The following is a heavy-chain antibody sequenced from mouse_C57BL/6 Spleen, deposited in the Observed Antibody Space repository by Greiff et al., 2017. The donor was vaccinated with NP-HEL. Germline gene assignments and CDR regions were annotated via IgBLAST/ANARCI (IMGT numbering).Heavy chain of an antibody. J-gene: IGHJ4*01. D-gene: IGHD1-1*01. CDR1: GYSITSDY. CDR3: ARYLVATDYAMDY. V-gene: IGHV3-8*01. CDR2: ISYSGST. Sequence: EVQLVESGPGLAKPSQTLSLPCSVTGYSITSDYWNWIRKFPGNKLEYMGYISYSGSTYYNPSLISRISITRDTSKNQYYLQLNSVTTEDTATYYCARYLVATDYAMDYWGQGTSVTVSS.